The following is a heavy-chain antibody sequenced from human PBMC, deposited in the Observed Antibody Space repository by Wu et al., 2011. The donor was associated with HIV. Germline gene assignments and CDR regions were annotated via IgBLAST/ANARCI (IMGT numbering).Heavy chain of an antibody. J-gene: IGHJ4*02. D-gene: IGHD6-19*01. CDR2: SDPKTGGT. CDR3: ARVYSTDWYFDY. CDR1: GYTFTGYY. Sequence: QVQLVQSGAEVKKPGASVKVSCKASGYTFTGYYVHWVRQAPGQGLEWMGWSDPKTGGTNYAQRFQDRVTMTRDTSTKTAYMELRGLQSDDTAVYYCARVYSTDWYFDYWGQGTLVTVSS. V-gene: IGHV1-2*02.